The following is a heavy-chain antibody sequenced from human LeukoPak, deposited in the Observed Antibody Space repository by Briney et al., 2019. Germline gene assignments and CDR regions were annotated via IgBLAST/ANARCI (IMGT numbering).Heavy chain of an antibody. Sequence: GGSLRLSCAASGFTFSDYYMSWLRQAPGKGLEGVSYISSSSSYTNYADSVKGRFTISRDNDKNSLYLQMNSLRAEDTAVYYCARDMITMIVVADAFDIWGQGTMVTVSS. V-gene: IGHV3-11*06. D-gene: IGHD3-22*01. J-gene: IGHJ3*02. CDR3: ARDMITMIVVADAFDI. CDR1: GFTFSDYY. CDR2: ISSSSSYT.